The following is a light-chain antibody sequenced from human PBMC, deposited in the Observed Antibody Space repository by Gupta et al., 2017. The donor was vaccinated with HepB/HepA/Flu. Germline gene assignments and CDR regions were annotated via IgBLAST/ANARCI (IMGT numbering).Light chain of an antibody. Sequence: SALTQPASVSGSPGPSITISCSGTSSDVGYYNYVSWYQQYPGKAPKLMIYDVSYRPSGVSNRFSGSKSANTAALTISGLQAEDEADYYCSAYTSRNTLLFGGGTKLTVL. CDR1: SSDVGYYNY. CDR3: SAYTSRNTLL. CDR2: DVS. V-gene: IGLV2-14*01. J-gene: IGLJ2*01.